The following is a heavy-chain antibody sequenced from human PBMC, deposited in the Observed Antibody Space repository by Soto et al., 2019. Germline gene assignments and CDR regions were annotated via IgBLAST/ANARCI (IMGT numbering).Heavy chain of an antibody. D-gene: IGHD3-10*01. CDR2: INHSGST. V-gene: IGHV4-34*01. CDR1: GGSFSGYY. CDR3: ARSFVHYYGSGSYPY. Sequence: SETLSLTCAVYGGSFSGYYWSWIRQPPGKGLEWIGEINHSGSTNYNPSLKSRVTISVDTSKNQFSLKLSPVTAADAAVYYCARSFVHYYGSGSYPYWGQGTLVTVSS. J-gene: IGHJ4*02.